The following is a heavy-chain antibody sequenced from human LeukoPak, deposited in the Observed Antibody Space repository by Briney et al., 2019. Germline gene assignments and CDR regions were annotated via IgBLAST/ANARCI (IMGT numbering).Heavy chain of an antibody. D-gene: IGHD4-11*01. Sequence: GGSLSLSCAASGFTFSSYEMNWVRQAPRKGLEWVSYISSSGSTIYYADSVKGRFTISRDNAKNSLYLQMNSLRAEDTAVYYCARDHYSSHYCGYCGQGTLVTVSS. CDR1: GFTFSSYE. CDR2: ISSSGSTI. CDR3: ARDHYSSHYCGY. J-gene: IGHJ4*02. V-gene: IGHV3-48*03.